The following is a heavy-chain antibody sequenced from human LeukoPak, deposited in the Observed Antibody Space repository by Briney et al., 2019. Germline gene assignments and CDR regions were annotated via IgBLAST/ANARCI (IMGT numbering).Heavy chain of an antibody. Sequence: GASVKVSCKTSGDTFTRNWMHWIRQGPGQGLERMGVINPTGDYTMYAQKFQGRVIVTRDMSSNTDYMELGSLRSDDTAVYYCARDHSIDDKSWWLDPWGQGTLVTVSS. CDR3: ARDHSIDDKSWWLDP. D-gene: IGHD1-1*01. J-gene: IGHJ5*02. CDR2: INPTGDYT. V-gene: IGHV1-46*01. CDR1: GDTFTRNW.